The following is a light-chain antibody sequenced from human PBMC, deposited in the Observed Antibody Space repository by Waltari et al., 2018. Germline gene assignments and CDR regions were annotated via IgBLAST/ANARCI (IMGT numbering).Light chain of an antibody. CDR3: QSFDNMLSGGVV. J-gene: IGLJ2*01. Sequence: QSVLTQPPSVSGTPGQRVTISCSGSNTNIGAGHEVHWYQHLPGTAPKLLIYGNNNRPSGVPDRFSGSKSGTSASLAITGLQADDEADYFCQSFDNMLSGGVVFGGGTKLAVL. CDR2: GNN. V-gene: IGLV1-40*01. CDR1: NTNIGAGHE.